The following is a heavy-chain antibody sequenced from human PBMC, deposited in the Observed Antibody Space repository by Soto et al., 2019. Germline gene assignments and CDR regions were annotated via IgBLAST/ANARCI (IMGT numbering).Heavy chain of an antibody. J-gene: IGHJ4*02. D-gene: IGHD3-3*01. CDR2: IIPIFGTA. Sequence: GASVKVSCKASGGTFSSYAISWVLQAPGQGLEWMGGIIPIFGTANYAQKFQGRVTITADESTSTAYMELSSLRSEDTAVYYCARDSTAYYDFWSGYYTSLWGQGTLVTVSS. V-gene: IGHV1-69*13. CDR1: GGTFSSYA. CDR3: ARDSTAYYDFWSGYYTSL.